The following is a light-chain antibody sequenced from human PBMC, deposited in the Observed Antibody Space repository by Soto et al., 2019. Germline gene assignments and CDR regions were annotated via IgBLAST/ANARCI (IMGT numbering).Light chain of an antibody. CDR2: GAS. V-gene: IGKV3-20*01. Sequence: EIVLTQSPGTLSLSPGERASLSCRASQSVSSSYLAWYQQKPGQAPRLLIYGASSRPTGIPDRFSSSGSGTDFTLTISILEPEDVAVYYCQQYGSSPFTFGPGTKVDIK. CDR1: QSVSSSY. J-gene: IGKJ3*01. CDR3: QQYGSSPFT.